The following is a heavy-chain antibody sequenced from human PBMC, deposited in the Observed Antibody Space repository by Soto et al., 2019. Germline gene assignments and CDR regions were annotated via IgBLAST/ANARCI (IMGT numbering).Heavy chain of an antibody. CDR1: GFTFSSYG. D-gene: IGHD3-16*01. V-gene: IGHV3-30*18. CDR3: AKPLTGYYFDY. CDR2: ISYDGSNK. Sequence: SLRLSCAASGFTFSSYGMHWVRQAPGKGLEWVAVISYDGSNKYYADSVKGRFTISRDNSKNTLYLQMNSLRAEDTAVYYCAKPLTGYYFDYWGQGTLVTVSS. J-gene: IGHJ4*02.